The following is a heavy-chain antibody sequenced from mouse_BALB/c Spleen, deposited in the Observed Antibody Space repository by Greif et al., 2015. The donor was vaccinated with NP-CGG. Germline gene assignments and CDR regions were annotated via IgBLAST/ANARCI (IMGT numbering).Heavy chain of an antibody. CDR1: GYTFTSYW. CDR2: INPSTGYT. J-gene: IGHJ2*01. CDR3: ARWGTTVVDYFDY. D-gene: IGHD1-1*01. Sequence: QVQLQQPGAELAKPGASVKMSCKASGYTFTSYWMHWVKQRPGQGLEWIGYINPSTGYTEYNQKFKDKATLTADKSSSTAYMQLSSLTSEDSAVYYCARWGTTVVDYFDYWGQGTTLTVSS. V-gene: IGHV1-7*01.